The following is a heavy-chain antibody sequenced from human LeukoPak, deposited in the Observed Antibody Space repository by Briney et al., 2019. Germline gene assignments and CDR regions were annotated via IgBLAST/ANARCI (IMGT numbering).Heavy chain of an antibody. Sequence: GGSLRLSCAASGFTFSSYAMSWVRQAPGKGLEWVSVISGSGGSTYYADSVKGRFTISRDNSKNTLYLQMNSLRAEDTAVYYCSKAGRVVTAIRFDNWGQGTLVTVSA. D-gene: IGHD2-21*02. CDR1: GFTFSSYA. CDR2: ISGSGGST. V-gene: IGHV3-23*01. CDR3: SKAGRVVTAIRFDN. J-gene: IGHJ4*02.